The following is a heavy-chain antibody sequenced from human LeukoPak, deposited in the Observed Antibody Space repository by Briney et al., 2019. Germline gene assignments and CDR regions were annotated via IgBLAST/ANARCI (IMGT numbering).Heavy chain of an antibody. CDR3: ARENGSGYGNRDYYYYMDV. V-gene: IGHV3-23*01. CDR2: ISGSGGST. CDR1: GFTFSSYA. J-gene: IGHJ6*03. D-gene: IGHD5-12*01. Sequence: GGSLRLSCAASGFTFSSYAMSWVRQAPGKGLEWVSAISGSGGSTYYADSVKGRFTISRDNAKNSLYLQMNSLRAEDTAVYYCARENGSGYGNRDYYYYMDVWGKGTTVTVSS.